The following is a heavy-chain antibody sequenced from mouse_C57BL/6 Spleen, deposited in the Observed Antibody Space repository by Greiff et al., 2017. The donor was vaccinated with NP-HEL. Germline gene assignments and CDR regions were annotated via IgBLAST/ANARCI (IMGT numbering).Heavy chain of an antibody. J-gene: IGHJ2*01. D-gene: IGHD1-1*01. V-gene: IGHV1-55*01. CDR3: ARSDITTVVAKGDYFDY. CDR2: IYPGSGST. Sequence: QVQLQQPGAELVKPGASVKMSCKASGYTFTSYWITWVKQRPGQGLEWIGDIYPGSGSTNYNEKFKSKATLTVDTSSSTAYMQLSSLTSEDSAVYYCARSDITTVVAKGDYFDYWGQGTTLTVSS. CDR1: GYTFTSYW.